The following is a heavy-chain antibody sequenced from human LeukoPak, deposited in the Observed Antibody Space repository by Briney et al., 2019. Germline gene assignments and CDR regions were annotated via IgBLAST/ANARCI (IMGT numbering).Heavy chain of an antibody. Sequence: GGSLRLSCAASGFTFSSYAMSWVRQAPGKGLEWVSAISGSGGSTYYADSAKGRFTFSRDNSKNTLYLQMNTLRAEDTAVYYCARKSGIAVAGGYMDVWGKGTTVTVPS. CDR1: GFTFSSYA. D-gene: IGHD6-19*01. V-gene: IGHV3-23*01. CDR3: ARKSGIAVAGGYMDV. J-gene: IGHJ6*03. CDR2: ISGSGGST.